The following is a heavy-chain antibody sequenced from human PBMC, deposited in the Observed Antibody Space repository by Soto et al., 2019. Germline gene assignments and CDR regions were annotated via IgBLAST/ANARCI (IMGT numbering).Heavy chain of an antibody. D-gene: IGHD4-17*01. CDR3: ARVRNYGDSAPFDP. V-gene: IGHV4-30-2*01. J-gene: IGHJ5*02. Sequence: SETLSLTCAVSGGSISSGGYSWSWIRQPPGKGLEWIGYIYHSGSTYYNPSLKSRVTISVDRSKKQFSLKLSSVTAADTAVYYCARVRNYGDSAPFDPWGQGTLVTVS. CDR2: IYHSGST. CDR1: GGSISSGGYS.